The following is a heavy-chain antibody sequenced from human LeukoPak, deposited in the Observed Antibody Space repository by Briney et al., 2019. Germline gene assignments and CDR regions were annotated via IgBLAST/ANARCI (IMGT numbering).Heavy chain of an antibody. D-gene: IGHD1-26*01. CDR3: ARGGSYLSAFDI. CDR1: GFTVSSNY. CDR2: IYSGGST. Sequence: GGSLRLSCAASGFTVSSNYMSWVRQAPGKGLEWVSIIYSGGSTFYADSVKGRFTISRDNSKNTLYLQMNSLRGEDTAVYYCARGGSYLSAFDIWGQGTMVTVSS. J-gene: IGHJ3*02. V-gene: IGHV3-53*01.